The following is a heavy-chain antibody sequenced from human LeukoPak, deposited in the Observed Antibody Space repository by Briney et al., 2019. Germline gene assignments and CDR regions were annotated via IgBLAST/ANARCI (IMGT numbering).Heavy chain of an antibody. Sequence: ASVKVSCKASGYTFTSYGINWVRQSPRQGLEWMGWISAYNGNTKHAQKLQGRVTMTTDTSTSTAYMELRSLRSDDTAVYYCARAGITSGWVQNMDYWGQGTLVTVSS. CDR1: GYTFTSYG. V-gene: IGHV1-18*01. CDR3: ARAGITSGWVQNMDY. J-gene: IGHJ4*02. D-gene: IGHD6-19*01. CDR2: ISAYNGNT.